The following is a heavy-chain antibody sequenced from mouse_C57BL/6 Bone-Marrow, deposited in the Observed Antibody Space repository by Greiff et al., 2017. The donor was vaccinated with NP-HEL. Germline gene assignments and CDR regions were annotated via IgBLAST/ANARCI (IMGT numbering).Heavy chain of an antibody. V-gene: IGHV1-19*01. CDR3: ARSLYYYGSSPFAY. CDR1: GYTFTDYY. Sequence: VQLQQPGAELVKPGASVKMSCKASGYTFTDYYMNWVKQSHGKSLEWIGVINPYNGGTSYNQKFKGKATLTVDKSSSTAYMELNSLTSEDSAVYYCARSLYYYGSSPFAYWGQGTLVTVSA. J-gene: IGHJ3*01. CDR2: INPYNGGT. D-gene: IGHD1-1*01.